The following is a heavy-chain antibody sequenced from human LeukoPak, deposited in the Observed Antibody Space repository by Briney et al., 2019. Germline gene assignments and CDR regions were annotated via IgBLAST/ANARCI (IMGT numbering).Heavy chain of an antibody. J-gene: IGHJ4*02. V-gene: IGHV5-51*01. Sequence: GESLKISCKGSGYSFTSYWIGWVRQMPGKGLGWMGIIYSGDSDNRHSPSFQGQVTISADKSISTAYLQWSSLKASDTVMYYCARHIIHYDSSGYYVYFAYWGQGTLVTVSS. CDR1: GYSFTSYW. CDR3: ARHIIHYDSSGYYVYFAY. CDR2: IYSGDSDN. D-gene: IGHD3-22*01.